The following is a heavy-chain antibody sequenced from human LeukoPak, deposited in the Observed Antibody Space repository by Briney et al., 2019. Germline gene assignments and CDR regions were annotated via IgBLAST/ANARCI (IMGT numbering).Heavy chain of an antibody. CDR1: GFTFSSYA. D-gene: IGHD3-10*01. CDR3: AKDRVDGSGSQFDS. J-gene: IGHJ4*02. V-gene: IGHV3-30*04. Sequence: GGSLRLSCAASGFTFSSYAMHWVRRAPGKGLEWVAVISYDGSDKYYADSVKGRFTISRDNSKNTLYLRMNSLRADDTAVYYCAKDRVDGSGSQFDSWGQGSLVTVS. CDR2: ISYDGSDK.